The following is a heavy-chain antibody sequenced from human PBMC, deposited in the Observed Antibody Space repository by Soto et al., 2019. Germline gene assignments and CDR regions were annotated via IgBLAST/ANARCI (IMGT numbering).Heavy chain of an antibody. J-gene: IGHJ4*02. CDR3: ARLKEGGAAIGNY. CDR1: AYTCTNYW. D-gene: IGHD6-25*01. Sequence: PEETLKISCKASAYTCTNYWNGWLRQMPGEGLEWRGIIYFGDSYTRYRPSFQGRVTISADKPVITAYLQWSSLKDSESAMYYCARLKEGGAAIGNYWGQGTLVTV. CDR2: IYFGDSYT. V-gene: IGHV5-51*02.